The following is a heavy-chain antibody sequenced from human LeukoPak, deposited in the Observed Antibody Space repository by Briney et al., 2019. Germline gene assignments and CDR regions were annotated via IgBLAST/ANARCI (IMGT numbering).Heavy chain of an antibody. V-gene: IGHV1-2*06. CDR2: INSNSGAT. J-gene: IGHJ4*02. Sequence: ASVKVSCKTSGYTFSGYFIHWVRQAAGQGLEWMGRINSNSGATEYAQNFQGRVAMPRDTSISTASMELSWLTSDDTAVYYCARDLSSTPNWEFDYWGQGTLVTVSS. D-gene: IGHD7-27*01. CDR3: ARDLSSTPNWEFDY. CDR1: GYTFSGYF.